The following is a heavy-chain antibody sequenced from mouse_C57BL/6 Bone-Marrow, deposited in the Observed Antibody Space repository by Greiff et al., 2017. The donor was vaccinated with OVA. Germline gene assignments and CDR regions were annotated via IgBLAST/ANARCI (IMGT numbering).Heavy chain of an antibody. CDR2: IWGGGST. CDR1: GFSLTSYG. V-gene: IGHV2-9*01. Sequence: VKLVESGPGLVAPSQSLSITCTVSGFSLTSYGVDWVRQPPGKGLEWLGVIWGGGSTNYNSALMSRLSISKDNSKSQVFLKMNSLQTDDTAMYYCAKQSGGDGYSYAMDYWGQGTSVTVSS. CDR3: AKQSGGDGYSYAMDY. J-gene: IGHJ4*01. D-gene: IGHD2-3*01.